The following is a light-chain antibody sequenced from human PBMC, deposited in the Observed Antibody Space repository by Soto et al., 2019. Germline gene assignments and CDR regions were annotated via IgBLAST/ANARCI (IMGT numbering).Light chain of an antibody. J-gene: IGLJ1*01. CDR1: SSDVGNYIY. Sequence: QSALTQPASVSGSPGQSITISCTGASSDVGNYIYVSWYQQHPGKAPKLIIYDVTDRPSGVSNRFSGSKSGNTASLTISGLQAEDEADYYCSSYTGSRTLYVFGNGTKVTVL. V-gene: IGLV2-14*01. CDR3: SSYTGSRTLYV. CDR2: DVT.